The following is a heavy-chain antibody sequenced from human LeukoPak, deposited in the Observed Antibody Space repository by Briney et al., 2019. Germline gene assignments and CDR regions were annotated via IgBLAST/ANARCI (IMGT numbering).Heavy chain of an antibody. CDR2: ISSSSSYI. Sequence: GGSLRLSCAASGFTLSSYSMNWVRQAPGKGLEWVSFISSSSSYIYYADSMKGRFTISRDNAKNSLYLQMDSLRAEDTAVYYCARDPYSGSYSPAVYYYYMDAWGKGTTVTVSS. J-gene: IGHJ6*03. CDR3: ARDPYSGSYSPAVYYYYMDA. CDR1: GFTLSSYS. V-gene: IGHV3-21*06. D-gene: IGHD1-26*01.